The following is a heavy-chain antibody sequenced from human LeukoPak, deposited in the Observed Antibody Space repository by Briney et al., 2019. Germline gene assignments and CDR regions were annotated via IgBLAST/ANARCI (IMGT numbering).Heavy chain of an antibody. V-gene: IGHV3-30*02. J-gene: IGHJ4*02. Sequence: PGGSLRLSRAASGFTFSSYGMHWVRQAPGKGLEWVAFIRYDGSNKYYADSVKGRFTISRDNSKNTLYLQMNSLRAEDTAVYYCAKDTTPGGYGGNSPGYWGQGTLVTVSS. D-gene: IGHD4-23*01. CDR1: GFTFSSYG. CDR2: IRYDGSNK. CDR3: AKDTTPGGYGGNSPGY.